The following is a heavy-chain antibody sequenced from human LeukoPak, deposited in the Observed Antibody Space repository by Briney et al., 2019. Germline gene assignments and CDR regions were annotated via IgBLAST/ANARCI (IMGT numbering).Heavy chain of an antibody. CDR3: ATERGGYDSSGYAPPFDY. J-gene: IGHJ4*02. V-gene: IGHV1-46*01. D-gene: IGHD3-22*01. Sequence: ASVKVSFKASGYTFTSYDINWVRQAPGQGLEWMGLINPSGGSTRYAQKFQGRVTMERDTSTSTVYMELSSLRSEDTAVYYCATERGGYDSSGYAPPFDYWGQGTLVTVSS. CDR2: INPSGGST. CDR1: GYTFTSYD.